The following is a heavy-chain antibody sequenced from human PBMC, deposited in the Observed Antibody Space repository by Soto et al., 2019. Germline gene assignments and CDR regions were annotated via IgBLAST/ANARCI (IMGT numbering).Heavy chain of an antibody. D-gene: IGHD6-13*01. J-gene: IGHJ6*02. CDR2: ISYDGSNK. V-gene: IGHV3-30-3*01. CDR3: ARGFGVNSSSWYPHPYYYYYGMDV. CDR1: GFTFSSYA. Sequence: QVQLVESGGGVVQPGRSLRLSCAASGFTFSSYAMHWVRQAPGKGLEWVAVISYDGSNKYYADSVKGRFTISRDNSKNTLYLQMNSLRAEDTAVYYCARGFGVNSSSWYPHPYYYYYGMDVWGQGTTVTVSS.